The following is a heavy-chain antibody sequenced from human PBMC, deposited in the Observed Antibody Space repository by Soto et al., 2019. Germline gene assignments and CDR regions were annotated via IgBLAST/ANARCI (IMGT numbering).Heavy chain of an antibody. CDR1: GFTFRTYA. V-gene: IGHV3-23*01. D-gene: IGHD6-19*01. Sequence: GSLRLSGAASGFTFRTYAMVCVRQAPWKGLEWVSVMSNSGDETYYADSVKGRFTISRDNFQNTLYLQLSSLRADDTAVYYCAKDAARTSGWYYFDFWGQGTLVTVS. CDR2: MSNSGDET. J-gene: IGHJ4*02. CDR3: AKDAARTSGWYYFDF.